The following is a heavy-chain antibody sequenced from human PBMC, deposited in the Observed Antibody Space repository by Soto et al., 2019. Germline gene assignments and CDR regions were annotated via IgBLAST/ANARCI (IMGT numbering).Heavy chain of an antibody. CDR1: GYTFTHYY. D-gene: IGHD2-8*01. CDR2: INPSGGST. V-gene: IGHV1-46*01. J-gene: IGHJ4*02. CDR3: ARPPFPGCINGVCYPCDH. Sequence: QVQLVQSGAEVKKPGASVKVSCKASGYTFTHYYIHWVRQAPGQALEWMGMINPSGGSTDYAQKFQGRVTMTTDTATSTVYMELSSLRTDDTAVYYCARPPFPGCINGVCYPCDHWGQGTLVTVSS.